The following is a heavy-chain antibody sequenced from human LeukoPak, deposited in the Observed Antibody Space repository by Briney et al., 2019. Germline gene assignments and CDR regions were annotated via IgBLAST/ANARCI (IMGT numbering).Heavy chain of an antibody. CDR1: GYTFTKYG. V-gene: IGHV1-18*01. CDR3: ARAEPGTYCGGDCYSYNWFDP. CDR2: ISTYNGNT. J-gene: IGHJ5*02. Sequence: GASVKVSCKASGYTFTKYGITWVRQAPGQGLEWMGWISTYNGNTNYAQKLQGRVTMTTDTSTSTAYMELRSLISDDAAVYYCARAEPGTYCGGDCYSYNWFDPWGQGTLVTVSS. D-gene: IGHD2-21*01.